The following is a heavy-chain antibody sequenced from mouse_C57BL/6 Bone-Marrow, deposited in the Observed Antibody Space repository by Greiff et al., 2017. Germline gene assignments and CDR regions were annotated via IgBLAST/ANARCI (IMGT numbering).Heavy chain of an antibody. J-gene: IGHJ4*01. D-gene: IGHD1-1*01. CDR2: ISDGGSYT. Sequence: EVKLMESGGGLVKPGGSLKLSCAASGFTFSSYAMSWVRQTPEQRLEWVATISDGGSYTYYPDNVKGRFTISRDNAKNNPYLQMSHLKSEDTAMYYCARDYYGSSYAMDYWGQGTSVTVSS. CDR1: GFTFSSYA. CDR3: ARDYYGSSYAMDY. V-gene: IGHV5-4*01.